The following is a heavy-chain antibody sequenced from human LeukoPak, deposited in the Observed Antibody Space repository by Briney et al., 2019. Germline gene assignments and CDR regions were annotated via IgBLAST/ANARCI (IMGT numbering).Heavy chain of an antibody. J-gene: IGHJ4*02. Sequence: GGSLRLSCAASGFTFSNYAMSWVHQAPGNRLEWVSGISGTSGTINYADPVKGRFTISRDNSKNTAYLQMNSLRAEDTAVYYCAKRLGDQRAFDYWGQGTLVTVSS. CDR1: GFTFSNYA. V-gene: IGHV3-23*01. CDR3: AKRLGDQRAFDY. D-gene: IGHD2-21*02. CDR2: ISGTSGTI.